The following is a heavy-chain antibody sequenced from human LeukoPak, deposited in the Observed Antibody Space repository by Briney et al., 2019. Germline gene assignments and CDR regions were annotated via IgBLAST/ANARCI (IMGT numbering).Heavy chain of an antibody. V-gene: IGHV1-8*01. CDR3: AREAPTTGGFDY. Sequence: GASVKVSCKASGYTFTSYDINWVRQATGQGLEWMGWMNPNSGNTGYAQKFQGRVTMTRNTSISTPYMELSSLRSEDTAVYYCAREAPTTGGFDYWGQGTLVTVSS. D-gene: IGHD4-11*01. CDR1: GYTFTSYD. J-gene: IGHJ4*02. CDR2: MNPNSGNT.